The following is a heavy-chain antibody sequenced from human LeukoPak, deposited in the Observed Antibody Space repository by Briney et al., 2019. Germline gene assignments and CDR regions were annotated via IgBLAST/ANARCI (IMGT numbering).Heavy chain of an antibody. V-gene: IGHV4-34*01. Sequence: PSETLSLTCTVYGGSFSGYYWSWIRQPPGKGLEWIGEINHSGSTNYNPSLKSRVTISVDTSKNQFSLKLSSVTAADTAVYYCARGRRRSSWYRYNWFDPWGQGTLVTVSS. CDR3: ARGRRRSSWYRYNWFDP. CDR2: INHSGST. D-gene: IGHD6-13*01. J-gene: IGHJ5*02. CDR1: GGSFSGYY.